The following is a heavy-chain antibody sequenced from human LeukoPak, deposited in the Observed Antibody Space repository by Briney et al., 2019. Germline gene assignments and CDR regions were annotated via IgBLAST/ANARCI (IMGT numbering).Heavy chain of an antibody. V-gene: IGHV4-39*01. D-gene: IGHD4-23*01. CDR1: GGSISSSSYY. Sequence: SETLSLTCTVSGGSISSSSYYWGWIRQPPGKGLEWIGSIYYSGSTYYNPSLKSRVPISVDTSKNQFSLKLSSVTAADTAVYYCASFRFDGNPTYYYYGMDVWGQGTTVTVSS. CDR2: IYYSGST. J-gene: IGHJ6*02. CDR3: ASFRFDGNPTYYYYGMDV.